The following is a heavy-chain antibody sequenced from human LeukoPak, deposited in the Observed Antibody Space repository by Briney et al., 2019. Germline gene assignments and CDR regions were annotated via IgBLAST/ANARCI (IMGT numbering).Heavy chain of an antibody. D-gene: IGHD3-3*01. J-gene: IGHJ5*02. Sequence: GGSLRLSCAASGFTFSSYAMSWVRQAPGKGLEWVSGISGSGVSTYYADSVKGRFTISRDNAKNSLYLQMNSLRAEDTAVYYCARDSPYYDFWSGYYRGSWFDPWGQGTLVTVSS. CDR2: ISGSGVST. CDR3: ARDSPYYDFWSGYYRGSWFDP. V-gene: IGHV3-23*01. CDR1: GFTFSSYA.